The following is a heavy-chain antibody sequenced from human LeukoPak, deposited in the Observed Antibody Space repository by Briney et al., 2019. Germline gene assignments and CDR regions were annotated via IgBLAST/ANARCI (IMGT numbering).Heavy chain of an antibody. CDR2: IYYSGST. Sequence: PSETLSLTCTVSGGSISSGGYYWSWIRQHPGKGLEWIGYIYYSGSTYYNTSLKSRVTISVDTSKNQFSLKLSSVTAADTAVYYCARADILTGYYDYWGQGTLVTVSS. CDR1: GGSISSGGYY. D-gene: IGHD3-9*01. V-gene: IGHV4-31*03. CDR3: ARADILTGYYDY. J-gene: IGHJ4*02.